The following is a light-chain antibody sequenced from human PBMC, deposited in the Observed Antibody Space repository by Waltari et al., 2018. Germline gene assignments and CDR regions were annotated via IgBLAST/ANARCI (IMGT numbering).Light chain of an antibody. CDR2: GAS. J-gene: IGKJ2*01. CDR3: QQTFSSPYT. V-gene: IGKV1-39*01. Sequence: DVDMTQSPSSLSASIGDRITITCLASQSIIHYLNWYKHKQGTAPRLLSTGASSLRGGVPSRFSGSGSGTDFSLTISSLQPEDFATYYCQQTFSSPYTFGQGTKLDI. CDR1: QSIIHY.